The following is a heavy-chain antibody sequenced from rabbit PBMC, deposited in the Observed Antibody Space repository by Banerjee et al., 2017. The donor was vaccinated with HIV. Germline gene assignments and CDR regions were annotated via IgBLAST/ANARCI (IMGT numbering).Heavy chain of an antibody. J-gene: IGHJ4*01. Sequence: QQQLEESGGGLVKPEGSLTLTCKASGFDFSSSYCMCWVRQAPGKGLEWIGCIYTGSGGTWDASWVNGRFTISRSTSLNTVDLKMTSLTAADTATYFCARDLAGISSNFNLWGQGTLVTVS. CDR3: ARDLAGISSNFNL. CDR2: IYTGSGGT. CDR1: GFDFSSSYC. D-gene: IGHD8-1*01. V-gene: IGHV1S43*01.